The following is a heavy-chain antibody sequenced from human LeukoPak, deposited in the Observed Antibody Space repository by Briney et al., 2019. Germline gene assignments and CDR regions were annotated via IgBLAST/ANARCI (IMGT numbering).Heavy chain of an antibody. J-gene: IGHJ4*02. V-gene: IGHV3-15*01. CDR2: IKSKTDGGTT. Sequence: PGESLRLSCAASGFTFSNAWMSWVRQAPGKGLGWVGRIKSKTDGGTTDYSAPVKGRFTISRDDSKNTMYLQMNSLKTEDTAVYYCTGGYSSSWPNDYWGQGTLVTVSS. D-gene: IGHD6-13*01. CDR3: TGGYSSSWPNDY. CDR1: GFTFSNAW.